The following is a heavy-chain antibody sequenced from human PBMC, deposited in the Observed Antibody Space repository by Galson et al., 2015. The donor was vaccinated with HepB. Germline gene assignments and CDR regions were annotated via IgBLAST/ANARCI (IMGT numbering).Heavy chain of an antibody. CDR2: INAGIGNT. D-gene: IGHD1-14*01. J-gene: IGHJ4*02. Sequence: SVKVSCKASGYAFTTYGLHWVRQAPGQRLEWMGWINAGIGNTKYSEKFQGRVTFTRDTSATTAFMELSSLRSEDTAVYYCARNHPSYYFDHWGQGTLVTISS. CDR3: ARNHPSYYFDH. CDR1: GYAFTTYG. V-gene: IGHV1-3*01.